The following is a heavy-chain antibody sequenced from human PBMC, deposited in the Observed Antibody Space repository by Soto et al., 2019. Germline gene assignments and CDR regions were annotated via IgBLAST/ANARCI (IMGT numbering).Heavy chain of an antibody. Sequence: SETLSLTCTVSGGSISSYYWSWIRQPPGKGLGWIGYIYYSGSTNYNPSLKSRVTISVDTSKNQFSLKLSSVTAADTAVYYCARDSRTMRYYYYYYYMDVWGKGTTVTVSS. CDR3: ARDSRTMRYYYYYYYMDV. CDR1: GGSISSYY. V-gene: IGHV4-59*01. J-gene: IGHJ6*03. D-gene: IGHD2-8*01. CDR2: IYYSGST.